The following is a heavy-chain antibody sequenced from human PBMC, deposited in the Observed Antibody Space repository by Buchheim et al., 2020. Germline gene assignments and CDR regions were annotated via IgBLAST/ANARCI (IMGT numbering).Heavy chain of an antibody. V-gene: IGHV3-23*01. CDR1: GFTFSSYA. Sequence: EVQLLESGGGLVQPGGSLRLSCAASGFTFSSYAMSWVRQAPGKGLEWVSAISGSGGSTYYADSVKGRFTISRDNSKNTLYLQMSSLRGEDTAVYYGENDPLDRICANTPRFGDGMDVWGEG. D-gene: IGHD2-8*01. CDR2: ISGSGGST. J-gene: IGHJ6*02. CDR3: ENDPLDRICANTPRFGDGMDV.